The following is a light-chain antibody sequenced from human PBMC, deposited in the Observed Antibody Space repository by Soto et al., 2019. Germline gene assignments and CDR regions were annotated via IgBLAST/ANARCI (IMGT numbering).Light chain of an antibody. CDR2: GST. J-gene: IGLJ1*01. V-gene: IGLV1-40*01. Sequence: QSVLTQPPSVSGAPGQRVTISCTGSSSNTGAGYDVHWYQQLPGTAPKLLIYGSTNRPSGVPDRFSGSKSGASASLAITGLQGVDEADYYCQSYVSSLGGSYVFGTGTKVTVL. CDR3: QSYVSSLGGSYV. CDR1: SSNTGAGYD.